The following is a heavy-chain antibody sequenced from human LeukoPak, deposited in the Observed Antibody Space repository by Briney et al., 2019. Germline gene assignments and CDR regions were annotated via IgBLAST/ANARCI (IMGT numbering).Heavy chain of an antibody. CDR1: GFTVRSNY. CDR2: IYSGGST. Sequence: GGSLRLSCAGSGFTVRSNYMSWVRQAPGKGLEWVSVIYSGGSTYYADSVTGRFTISRDNSKNTLYLQMNSLTAEDTAVYYCAREGVAGYKYYFDYWGQGTLVTVPS. V-gene: IGHV3-66*01. J-gene: IGHJ4*02. CDR3: AREGVAGYKYYFDY. D-gene: IGHD5-24*01.